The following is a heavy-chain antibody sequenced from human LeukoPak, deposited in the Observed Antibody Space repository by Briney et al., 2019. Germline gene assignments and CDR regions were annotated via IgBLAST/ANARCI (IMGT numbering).Heavy chain of an antibody. D-gene: IGHD5-24*01. CDR2: IYTSGST. CDR1: GGSISSSSYY. J-gene: IGHJ4*02. Sequence: PSETLSLTCTVSGGSISSSSYYWSWIRQPLGKGLEWIGYIYTSGSTNYNPSLKSRVTISVDTSKNQFSLKLSSVTAADTAVYYCARHGQDGYNLRKVYFDYWGQGTLVTVSS. CDR3: ARHGQDGYNLRKVYFDY. V-gene: IGHV4-61*05.